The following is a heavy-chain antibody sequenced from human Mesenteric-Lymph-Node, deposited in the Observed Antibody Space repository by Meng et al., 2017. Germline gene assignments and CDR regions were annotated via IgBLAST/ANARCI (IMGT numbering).Heavy chain of an antibody. J-gene: IGHJ1*01. Sequence: PSCTASGFSVYAHWMHWVRRAPGKWPVCVSRIDPDVRNPTYADSVKGRFSISRDNAKNTVYLQMNSLRAEDSALYYCTNDRLNHWGQGALVTVSS. V-gene: IGHV3-74*03. D-gene: IGHD1-1*01. CDR1: GFSVYAHW. CDR2: IDPDVRNP. CDR3: TNDRLNH.